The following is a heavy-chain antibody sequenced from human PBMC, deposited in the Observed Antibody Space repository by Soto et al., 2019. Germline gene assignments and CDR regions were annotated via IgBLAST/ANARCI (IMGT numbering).Heavy chain of an antibody. Sequence: PGGSLRLSCAASGFTFSSYSMNWVRQAPGKGLEWVSYISSSSSSTIYYADSVKGRFTISRDNAKNSLYLQMNSLRDEDTAVYYCARDRSAGGYYYYYGMDVWGQGTTVTVSS. J-gene: IGHJ6*02. V-gene: IGHV3-48*02. CDR3: ARDRSAGGYYYYYGMDV. CDR1: GFTFSSYS. CDR2: ISSSSSSTI.